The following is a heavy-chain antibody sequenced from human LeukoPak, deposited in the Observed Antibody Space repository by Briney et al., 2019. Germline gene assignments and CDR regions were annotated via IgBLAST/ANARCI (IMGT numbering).Heavy chain of an antibody. V-gene: IGHV3-33*01. CDR3: ARDKITGNAFDI. CDR1: GFTFSNYG. D-gene: IGHD3-10*01. J-gene: IGHJ3*02. Sequence: GGSLRLSCAASGFTFSNYGMHWVRQALGKGLEWVTIIWYDGSNKYYADSVKGRFTISRDNSKNTLFLQMNSLRAEDTAVYYCARDKITGNAFDIWGQGTMVTVSS. CDR2: IWYDGSNK.